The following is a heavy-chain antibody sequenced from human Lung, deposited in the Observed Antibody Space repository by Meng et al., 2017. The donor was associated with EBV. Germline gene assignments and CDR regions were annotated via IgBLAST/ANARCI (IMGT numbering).Heavy chain of an antibody. CDR2: INHSGST. Sequence: HVQLQESGPGLVKPSQTLSLTCTVYGGSFSGYYWSWIRQPPGKGLEWIGEINHSGSTNYNPSLKSRVTISVDTSKNQFSLKLSSVTAADTAVYYCASTLTDDYNLRFDYWGQGTLVTASS. V-gene: IGHV4-34*09. CDR3: ASTLTDDYNLRFDY. CDR1: GGSFSGYY. J-gene: IGHJ4*02. D-gene: IGHD5-24*01.